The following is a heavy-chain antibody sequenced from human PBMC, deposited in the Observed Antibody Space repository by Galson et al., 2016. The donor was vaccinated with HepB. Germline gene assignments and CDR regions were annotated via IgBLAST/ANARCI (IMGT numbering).Heavy chain of an antibody. Sequence: SLRLSCAASGFTFSSYSMNWVRRAPGKGLEWVSYISSASSTIYYADSVKGRFTISRDNAKNSLYLQMNNLRDEDTAVCYCAREKTATIDYWGQGTLVTVSS. CDR3: AREKTATIDY. CDR1: GFTFSSYS. CDR2: ISSASSTI. J-gene: IGHJ4*02. D-gene: IGHD5-18*01. V-gene: IGHV3-48*02.